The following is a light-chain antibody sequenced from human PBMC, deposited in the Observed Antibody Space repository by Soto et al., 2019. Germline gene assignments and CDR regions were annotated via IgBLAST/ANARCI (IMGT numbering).Light chain of an antibody. CDR3: AGWDDSLSGVV. CDR1: SSNIGSNY. Sequence: QSVLTQPPSASGTPGQRVTISCSGSSSNIGSNYVYWYQQLPGTAPKLLICRNNQRPSGVPDRFSGSKSGTSASLAISGLRSEVEADYYCAGWDDSLSGVVFGGGTQLTVL. CDR2: RNN. J-gene: IGLJ2*01. V-gene: IGLV1-47*01.